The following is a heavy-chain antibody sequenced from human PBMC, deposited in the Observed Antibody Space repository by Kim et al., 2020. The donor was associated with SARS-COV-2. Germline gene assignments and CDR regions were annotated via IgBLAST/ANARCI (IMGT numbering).Heavy chain of an antibody. CDR2: IDPSDSYT. Sequence: GESLKISCKGSGYSFTSYWISWVRQMPGKGLEWMGRIDPSDSYTNYIPSFQGHVTISADKSISTAYLQWSSLKASDTAMYYCASTDPGDGMATTIYSFDYWGQGTLVTVSS. CDR1: GYSFTSYW. D-gene: IGHD1-1*01. J-gene: IGHJ4*02. CDR3: ASTDPGDGMATTIYSFDY. V-gene: IGHV5-10-1*01.